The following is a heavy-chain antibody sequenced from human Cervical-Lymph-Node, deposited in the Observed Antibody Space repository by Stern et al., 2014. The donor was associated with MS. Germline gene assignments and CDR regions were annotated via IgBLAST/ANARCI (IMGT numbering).Heavy chain of an antibody. J-gene: IGHJ2*01. CDR2: IDWDDDK. Sequence: QITLKESGPALVQPTQTLTLTCTFSGFSVSTSGLRVSWIRQPPGKALEWLARIDWDDDKFYTTSLKTRLTISKDTSKNQVVLTMTNIDPVDTATYYCARSSDGRYFDLWGRGTLVTVSS. V-gene: IGHV2-70*04. CDR1: GFSVSTSGLR. CDR3: ARSSDGRYFDL.